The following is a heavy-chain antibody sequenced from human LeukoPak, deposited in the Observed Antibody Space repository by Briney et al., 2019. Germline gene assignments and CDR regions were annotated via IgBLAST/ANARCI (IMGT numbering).Heavy chain of an antibody. J-gene: IGHJ6*03. D-gene: IGHD4-23*01. CDR3: ARGRTVVTPHYYYYYYYMDV. CDR2: INHSGST. CDR1: GGSFSGYY. Sequence: SETLSLTCAVYGGSFSGYYWSWIRQPPGKGLEWIGEINHSGSTNYNPSLKSRVTISVDTSKNQFSLKLSSVTAADTAVYYCARGRTVVTPHYYYYYYYMDVWGKGTTVTVSS. V-gene: IGHV4-34*01.